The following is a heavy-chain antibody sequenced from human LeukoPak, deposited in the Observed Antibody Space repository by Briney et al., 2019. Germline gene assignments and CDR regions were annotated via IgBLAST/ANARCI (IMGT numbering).Heavy chain of an antibody. V-gene: IGHV4-59*01. CDR1: GVSMSRYY. CDR3: ARDPRESSGYQTFDS. CDR2: IYYSGTT. D-gene: IGHD3-22*01. Sequence: SETLSLTCKVSGVSMSRYYWSWIRQSPGRGLEWLGYIYYSGTTNYNPSLKGRVTMSLDTSKNYVSLNLTSMTAADTAVYYCARDPRESSGYQTFDSWGQGILVVVSS. J-gene: IGHJ4*02.